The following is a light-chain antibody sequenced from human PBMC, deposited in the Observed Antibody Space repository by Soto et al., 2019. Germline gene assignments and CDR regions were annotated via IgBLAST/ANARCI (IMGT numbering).Light chain of an antibody. Sequence: EIVLTQSPATLSLSPGERAIFSCRASQSVSNYLAWYQQKPGQAPGLFIYDASNRATGIPARFSGSGSGTDFTLTISSLEPEDFAVYYCQQRSNWPWTLGQGTKVEIK. V-gene: IGKV3-11*01. CDR2: DAS. J-gene: IGKJ1*01. CDR1: QSVSNY. CDR3: QQRSNWPWT.